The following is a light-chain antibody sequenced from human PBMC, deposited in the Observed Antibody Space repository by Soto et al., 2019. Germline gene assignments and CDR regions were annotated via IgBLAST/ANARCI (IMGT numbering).Light chain of an antibody. CDR3: QQYDNWHPIT. CDR2: GAS. J-gene: IGKJ5*01. Sequence: TQSPCTLSLSPGERATLSCRASQRFSSNLAWYQQKHGQAPRLLIYGASTRATGIPARFSGSGSGTEFTITISSLQSEDFAVYSCQQYDNWHPITFGQGTRLEN. CDR1: QRFSSN. V-gene: IGKV3-15*01.